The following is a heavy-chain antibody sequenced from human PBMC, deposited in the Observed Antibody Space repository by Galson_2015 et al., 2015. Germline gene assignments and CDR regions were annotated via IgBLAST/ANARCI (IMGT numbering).Heavy chain of an antibody. CDR1: GYTFTSYY. Sequence: KASGYTFTSYYMHWVRQAPGQGLEWMGIINPSGGSANSAQKFQGRVTMTRDTSTSTVYMELSSLRSEDTAVYYCARGGSYYSYGMDVWGQGTTVTVSS. D-gene: IGHD1-26*01. CDR2: INPSGGSA. V-gene: IGHV1-46*01. CDR3: ARGGSYYSYGMDV. J-gene: IGHJ6*02.